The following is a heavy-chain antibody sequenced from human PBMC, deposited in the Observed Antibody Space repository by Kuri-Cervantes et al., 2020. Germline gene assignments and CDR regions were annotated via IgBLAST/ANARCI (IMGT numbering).Heavy chain of an antibody. D-gene: IGHD1/OR15-1a*01. J-gene: IGHJ4*02. CDR2: IKVDGSEK. CDR1: GFTLKNYC. CDR3: ATDKNKFEY. V-gene: IGHV3-7*01. Sequence: GESLKISCAASGFTLKNYCMTWVRQAPGKGLEWVANIKVDGSEKYYVDSVKGRFTISRDNAKNSLFLQMNTLRAEDTAVYYCATDKNKFEYWGQGTLVTVSS.